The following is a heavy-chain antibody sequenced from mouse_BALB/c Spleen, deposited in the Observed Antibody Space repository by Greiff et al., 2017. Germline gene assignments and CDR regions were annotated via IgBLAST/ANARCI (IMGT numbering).Heavy chain of an antibody. CDR3: ARRGITTLYYFDY. D-gene: IGHD2-4*01. CDR2: IAPGSGST. J-gene: IGHJ2*01. V-gene: IGHV1S41*01. CDR1: GYTFTSYW. Sequence: DLVKPGASVKLSCKASGYTFTSYWMNWVKQRPGQGLEWIGRIAPGSGSTYYNEMFKGKATLTVDTSSSTAYIQLSSLSSEDSAVYFCARRGITTLYYFDYWGQGTTLTVSS.